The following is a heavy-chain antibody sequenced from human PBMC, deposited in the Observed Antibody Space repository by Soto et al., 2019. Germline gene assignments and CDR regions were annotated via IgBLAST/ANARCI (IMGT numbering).Heavy chain of an antibody. D-gene: IGHD3-3*01. CDR3: TTEVGAYYYYYYGMDV. CDR2: IKSKTDGGTT. J-gene: IGHJ6*02. CDR1: GFTFSNAW. Sequence: GGSLRLSCAASGFTFSNAWMSWVRQAPGKGLEWVGRIKSKTDGGTTDYAAPVKGRFTISRDDSKNTLYLQMNSLKTEDTAVYYCTTEVGAYYYYYYGMDVWGQGTTVTVSS. V-gene: IGHV3-15*01.